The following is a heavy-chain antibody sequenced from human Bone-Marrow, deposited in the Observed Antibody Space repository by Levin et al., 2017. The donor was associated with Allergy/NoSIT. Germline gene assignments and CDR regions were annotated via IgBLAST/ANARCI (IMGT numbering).Heavy chain of an antibody. CDR1: GFPFRTYG. D-gene: IGHD3-3*01. J-gene: IGHJ4*02. Sequence: GGSLRLSCAASGFPFRTYGMHWVRQTPGKGLEWVAVIWDDGSNKYYTDSVKGRFTISRDNSKNTLYLQMNSLRAEDTAVYYCTREETTYGVVTTYYFDYWGQGTLVTVSS. CDR2: IWDDGSNK. V-gene: IGHV3-33*01. CDR3: TREETTYGVVTTYYFDY.